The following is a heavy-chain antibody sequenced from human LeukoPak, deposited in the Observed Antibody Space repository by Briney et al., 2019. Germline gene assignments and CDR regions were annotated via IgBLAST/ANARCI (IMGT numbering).Heavy chain of an antibody. V-gene: IGHV4-59*01. CDR3: ARVGKLQYYMDV. Sequence: SETLSLTXTVSGGSISSYYWSWIRQPPGKGLEWIGYIYYSGSTNYNPSLKSRVTISVDTSKNQFSLKLSSVTAADTAVYYCARVGKLQYYMDVWGTGTTVTVSS. CDR2: IYYSGST. D-gene: IGHD4-11*01. J-gene: IGHJ6*03. CDR1: GGSISSYY.